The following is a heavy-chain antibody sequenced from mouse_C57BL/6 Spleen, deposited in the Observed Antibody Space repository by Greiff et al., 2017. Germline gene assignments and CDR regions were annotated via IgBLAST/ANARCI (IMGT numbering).Heavy chain of an antibody. Sequence: VQLQQSGAELARPGASVKLSCKASGYTFTSYGISWVKQRTGQGLEWIGEIYPRSGNTYYNEKFKGKATLTADKSSSTAYMELRSLTSEDSAVYFCARRTITTVVAWGQGTTLTVSS. CDR3: ARRTITTVVA. V-gene: IGHV1-81*01. CDR2: IYPRSGNT. CDR1: GYTFTSYG. D-gene: IGHD1-1*01. J-gene: IGHJ2*01.